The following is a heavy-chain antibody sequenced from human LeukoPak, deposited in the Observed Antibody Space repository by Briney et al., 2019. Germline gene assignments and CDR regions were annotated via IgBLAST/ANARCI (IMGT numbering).Heavy chain of an antibody. Sequence: PSETLSLTCTVSGGSISSSNYYWGWIRQPPGKGLEWLGSIYYSGSTYYSPSLKSRVTMSVDTSKNQFSLKLSSVTAADTAVYYCARYVDCSSTSCYEKGPFDYWGQGTLVTVSS. CDR1: GGSISSSNYY. D-gene: IGHD2-2*01. J-gene: IGHJ4*02. CDR3: ARYVDCSSTSCYEKGPFDY. V-gene: IGHV4-39*07. CDR2: IYYSGST.